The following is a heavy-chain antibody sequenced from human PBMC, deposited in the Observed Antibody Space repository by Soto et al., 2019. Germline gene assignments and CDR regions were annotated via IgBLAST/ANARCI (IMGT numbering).Heavy chain of an antibody. Sequence: GGSLRLSCAASGFTFSDYYMSWIRQAPGKGLEWVSYISSSGSTIYYADSVKGRFTISRDNAKNSLYLQMNSLRAEDTAVYYCARDPNDYGDSPDAFDIWGQGTMVTVSS. CDR1: GFTFSDYY. V-gene: IGHV3-11*01. J-gene: IGHJ3*02. D-gene: IGHD4-17*01. CDR2: ISSSGSTI. CDR3: ARDPNDYGDSPDAFDI.